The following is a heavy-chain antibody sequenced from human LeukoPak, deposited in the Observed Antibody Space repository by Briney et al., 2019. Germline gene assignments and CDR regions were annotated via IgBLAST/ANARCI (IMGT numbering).Heavy chain of an antibody. V-gene: IGHV1-2*02. CDR1: GYTFTGYY. D-gene: IGHD6-13*01. J-gene: IGHJ4*02. CDR3: ARTRIAAAGSVWYY. CDR2: INPNSGGT. Sequence: GASVKVSCKASGYTFTGYYMHWVRQAPGQGLEWMGWINPNSGGTNYAQKFQGRVTMTRDTSISTAYMELSRLRSDDTAVYYCARTRIAAAGSVWYYWGQGTLVTVSS.